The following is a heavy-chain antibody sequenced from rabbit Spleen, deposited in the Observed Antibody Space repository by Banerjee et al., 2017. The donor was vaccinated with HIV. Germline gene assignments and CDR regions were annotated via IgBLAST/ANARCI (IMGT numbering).Heavy chain of an antibody. J-gene: IGHJ6*01. CDR1: GFTISSSYY. Sequence: QSLEESGGGLVQPEGSLALTCKASGFTISSSYYMCWVRQAPGKGLEWVVCIDAGSSGFTYFASWAKGRFTISKTSSTTVTLQMTSLTAADTATYFCARDTASSFSSYGMDLWGQGTLVTVS. V-gene: IGHV1S40*01. CDR2: IDAGSSGFT. D-gene: IGHD8-1*01. CDR3: ARDTASSFSSYGMDL.